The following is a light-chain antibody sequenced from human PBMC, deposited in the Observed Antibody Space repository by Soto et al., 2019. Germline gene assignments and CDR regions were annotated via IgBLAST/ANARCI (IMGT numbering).Light chain of an antibody. V-gene: IGKV1-39*01. CDR3: QQSNTTPYT. Sequence: DIQMPQSPSSLSASVGDRVTITCRAGQRIGNYLNWYQQIQGKAPKVLIYAASTLLSGVPSRFSGTGSGTDYTLTISTLQPEDFATYFCQQSNTTPYTFGQGTGLDIK. CDR2: AAS. CDR1: QRIGNY. J-gene: IGKJ2*01.